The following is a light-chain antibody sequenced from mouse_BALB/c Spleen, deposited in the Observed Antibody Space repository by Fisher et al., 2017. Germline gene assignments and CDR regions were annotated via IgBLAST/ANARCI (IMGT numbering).Light chain of an antibody. V-gene: IGKV4-59*01. CDR2: DTS. CDR3: QQWSSNPLT. Sequence: IVLTQSPAIMSASPGQKVTITCSAISSVNYMHWYQQKSGTSPKRWIYDTSNLASGVPVRFSGSGSGTSYSLTISSMEAEDAATYYCQQWSSNPLTFGAGTKLELK. J-gene: IGKJ5*01. CDR1: SSVNY.